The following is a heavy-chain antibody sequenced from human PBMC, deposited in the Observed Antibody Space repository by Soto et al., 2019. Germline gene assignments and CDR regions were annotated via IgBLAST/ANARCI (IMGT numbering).Heavy chain of an antibody. V-gene: IGHV6-1*01. J-gene: IGHJ6*02. Sequence: PSQTLSLTCAISGDSVSSNSAAWNWIRQSPSRGLEWLGRTYYRSKWYNDYAVSVKSRITINPDTSKNQFSLQLNSVTPGDTAVYYCARGYSRDPYYYYGMDVWGQGTTVTVSS. CDR3: ARGYSRDPYYYYGMDV. D-gene: IGHD6-13*01. CDR2: TYYRSKWYN. CDR1: GDSVSSNSAA.